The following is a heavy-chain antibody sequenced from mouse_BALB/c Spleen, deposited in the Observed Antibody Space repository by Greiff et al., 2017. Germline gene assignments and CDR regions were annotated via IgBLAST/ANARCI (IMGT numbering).Heavy chain of an antibody. CDR2: IDPFNGGT. CDR3: AREGILRLLAWFAD. J-gene: IGHJ3*01. V-gene: IGHV1S135*01. D-gene: IGHD1-2*01. Sequence: EVQLQQSGPELMKPGASVKISCKASGYSFTSYYMHWVKQSHGKSLEWIGYIDPFNGGTSYNQKFKGKATLTVDKSSSTAYMHLSSLTSEDSAVYYCAREGILRLLAWFADWGQGTLVTVSA. CDR1: GYSFTSYY.